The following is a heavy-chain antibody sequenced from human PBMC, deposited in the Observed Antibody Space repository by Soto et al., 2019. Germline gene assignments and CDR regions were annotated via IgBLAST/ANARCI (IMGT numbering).Heavy chain of an antibody. Sequence: EVQLVESGGGLVQPGGSLRLSCAASGFTVSSNYMSWVRQAPGKGLEWVSVIYSGGSTYYADSVKGRFTISRDNSKNTLYLQMNSLRAEDTAVYYCARDMVRRLYAEYFQHWGQGTLVTVSS. CDR3: ARDMVRRLYAEYFQH. J-gene: IGHJ1*01. V-gene: IGHV3-66*01. CDR1: GFTVSSNY. CDR2: IYSGGST. D-gene: IGHD3-10*01.